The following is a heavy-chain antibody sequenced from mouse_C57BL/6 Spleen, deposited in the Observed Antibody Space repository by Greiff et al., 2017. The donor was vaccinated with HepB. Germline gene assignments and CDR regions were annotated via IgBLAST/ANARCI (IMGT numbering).Heavy chain of an antibody. CDR2: ISYDGSN. Sequence: EVKVEESGPGLVKPSQSLSLTCSVPGYSITSGYYWNWIRQFPGNKLEWMGYISYDGSNNYNPSLKNRISITRDTSKNQFFLKLNSVTTEDTATYYCAGLDYYGSSWYFDVWGTGTTVTVSS. CDR3: AGLDYYGSSWYFDV. J-gene: IGHJ1*03. V-gene: IGHV3-6*01. D-gene: IGHD1-1*01. CDR1: GYSITSGYY.